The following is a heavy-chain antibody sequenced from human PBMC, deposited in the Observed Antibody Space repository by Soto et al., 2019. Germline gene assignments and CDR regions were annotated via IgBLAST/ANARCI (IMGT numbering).Heavy chain of an antibody. CDR2: IYVTGAV. V-gene: IGHV4-31*03. CDR3: ARLRIATNNYKWFDP. J-gene: IGHJ5*02. CDR1: GAALNSGNYY. Sequence: TLSHTGSVSGAALNSGNYYWSWIRQVPGKGLGWIGHIYVTGAVDYNPSLRDRITISQDTSERQFSLNLRLVTAADTAVYYCARLRIATNNYKWFDPWGQGTLVTVSS. D-gene: IGHD2-21*01.